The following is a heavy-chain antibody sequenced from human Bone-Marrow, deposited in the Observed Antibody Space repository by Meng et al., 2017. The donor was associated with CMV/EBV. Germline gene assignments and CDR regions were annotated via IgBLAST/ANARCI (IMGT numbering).Heavy chain of an antibody. CDR1: GFTFSSYW. Sequence: ETLSLTCAASGFTFSSYWMHWVRQAPGKGLVWVSRINSDGSSTSYADSVKGRFTISRDNAKNTLYLQMNSLRAEDTAVYYCARDLGGVDFGVVRGDYYGMDVWGQGTAVTVSS. J-gene: IGHJ6*02. V-gene: IGHV3-74*01. CDR2: INSDGSST. D-gene: IGHD3-3*01. CDR3: ARDLGGVDFGVVRGDYYGMDV.